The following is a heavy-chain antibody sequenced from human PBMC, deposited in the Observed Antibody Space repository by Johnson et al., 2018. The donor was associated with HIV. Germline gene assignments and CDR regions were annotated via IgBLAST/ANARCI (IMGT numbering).Heavy chain of an antibody. J-gene: IGHJ3*02. CDR3: ARDQDWGYYDSTAFDI. CDR2: ISYDGSNK. V-gene: IGHV3-30*04. D-gene: IGHD3-22*01. CDR1: GFTFNSYA. Sequence: QVQLVESGGGVVQPGRSLRLSCAASGFTFNSYAMHWVRQAPGKGLEWVAIISYDGSNKYYADSVKGRFTISRDNSKNTVYLQMHSLRAEDTAMSYCARDQDWGYYDSTAFDIWGQGTMVTVSS.